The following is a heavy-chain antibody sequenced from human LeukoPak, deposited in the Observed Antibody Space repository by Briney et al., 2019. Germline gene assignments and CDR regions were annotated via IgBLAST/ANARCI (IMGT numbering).Heavy chain of an antibody. J-gene: IGHJ4*02. V-gene: IGHV5-10-1*01. CDR2: IDPSDSYT. Sequence: GGSLKISCKGSGYSFTSYWINWVRQMPGKGLEWMGTIDPSDSYTNYSPSFQGHVTISADNSISTAYLQWSSLKASDTAMYYCARLPQLGSDYWGQGTLVTVSS. CDR3: ARLPQLGSDY. D-gene: IGHD1-26*01. CDR1: GYSFTSYW.